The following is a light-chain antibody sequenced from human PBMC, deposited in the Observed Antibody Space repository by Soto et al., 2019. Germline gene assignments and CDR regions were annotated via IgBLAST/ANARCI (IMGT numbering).Light chain of an antibody. CDR2: GAS. Sequence: EIVVTQSPGTLSLSPGERATLSCRASQSVSSSSLAWYQQKPGQAPRLLIYGASSSATGIPDRFSGSGSGTHCTVTISRLEPEDVAGDYVQQYGSSLFTFGPGTKVDIK. J-gene: IGKJ3*01. CDR1: QSVSSSS. V-gene: IGKV3-20*01. CDR3: QQYGSSLFT.